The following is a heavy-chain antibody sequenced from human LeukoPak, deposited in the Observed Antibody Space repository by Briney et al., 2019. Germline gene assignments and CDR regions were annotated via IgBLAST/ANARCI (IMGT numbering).Heavy chain of an antibody. Sequence: GGSLRLSCAASGFTISSFAMHWVRQAPGKGLEWVAVISYDGSNTYYADSVKGRFTISRDNSKNTLYLQMHSLRAEDTAVYYCAKGADIVVVPAASISDYYMDVWGKGTTVTVSS. CDR3: AKGADIVVVPAASISDYYMDV. J-gene: IGHJ6*03. CDR1: GFTISSFA. CDR2: ISYDGSNT. D-gene: IGHD2-2*01. V-gene: IGHV3-30-3*01.